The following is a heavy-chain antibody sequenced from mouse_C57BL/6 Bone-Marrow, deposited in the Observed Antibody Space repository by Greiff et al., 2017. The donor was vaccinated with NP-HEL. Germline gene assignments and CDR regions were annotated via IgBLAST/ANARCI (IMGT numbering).Heavy chain of an antibody. V-gene: IGHV14-3*01. CDR1: GFNIKNTY. Sequence: VQLQQSVAELVRPGASVKLSCTASGFNIKNTYMHWVKQRPEQGLEWIGRIDPANGNTKYVPKFQGKATITADTSSNTAYLQLSSLTSEDTAIYYCARSRTTVVAPHYAMDYWGQGTSVTVSS. CDR2: IDPANGNT. J-gene: IGHJ4*01. CDR3: ARSRTTVVAPHYAMDY. D-gene: IGHD1-1*01.